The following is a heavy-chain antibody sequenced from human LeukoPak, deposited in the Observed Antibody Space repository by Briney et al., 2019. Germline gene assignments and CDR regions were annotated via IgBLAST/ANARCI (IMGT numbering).Heavy chain of an antibody. CDR2: IYHSGST. Sequence: SETLSLTCAVSGYSISSGYYGNWIRQPPGKGLEWIGTIYHSGSTYYNPSLKSRVTISVDTSKNQFSLKLSSVTAADTAVYYCARHSGMAAGDYWGQGTLVTVSS. J-gene: IGHJ4*02. V-gene: IGHV4-38-2*01. CDR1: GYSISSGYY. CDR3: ARHSGMAAGDY. D-gene: IGHD6-13*01.